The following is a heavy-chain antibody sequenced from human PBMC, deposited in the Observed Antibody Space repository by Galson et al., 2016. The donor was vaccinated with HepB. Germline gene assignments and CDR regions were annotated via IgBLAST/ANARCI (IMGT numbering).Heavy chain of an antibody. V-gene: IGHV4-34*01. CDR1: GGSFSDYH. D-gene: IGHD3-10*01. CDR3: ARRDSNYYSASGSYSTIVEYNWFDS. CDR2: INDSGST. J-gene: IGHJ5*01. Sequence: SETLSLTCAVYGGSFSDYHWSWIRQPPGKGLEWIREINDSGSTNYNPSLKSRVIISVDTSKKQFSLKLSSVTAADTAVYYCARRDSNYYSASGSYSTIVEYNWFDSWGQGTLVTVSS.